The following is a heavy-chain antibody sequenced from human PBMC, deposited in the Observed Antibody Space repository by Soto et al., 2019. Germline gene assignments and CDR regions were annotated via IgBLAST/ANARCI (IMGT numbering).Heavy chain of an antibody. V-gene: IGHV2-5*02. D-gene: IGHD6-13*01. J-gene: IGHJ5*02. Sequence: QITLKESGPTLVKPTQTLTLTCTFSGFSLSTSGVGVGWIRQPPGKALEWLALIYWDDDKRYSPSLKSRLTITKDTSKNQVVLTMTNMDPVDTATYYCAHRQVAAEGFGWFDPWGQGTLVTVSS. CDR1: GFSLSTSGVG. CDR2: IYWDDDK. CDR3: AHRQVAAEGFGWFDP.